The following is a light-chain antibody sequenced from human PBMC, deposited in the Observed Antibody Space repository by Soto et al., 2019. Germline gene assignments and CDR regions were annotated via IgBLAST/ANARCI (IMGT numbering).Light chain of an antibody. CDR1: SSNIGSSY. CDR2: RND. V-gene: IGLV1-47*01. J-gene: IGLJ1*01. Sequence: QSVLTQPPSVSGTPGQRVTISCSGSSSNIGSSYVYWYQQLPGTAPKLLIYRNDQRPSGVPDRFSGSKSGTSASLAISGLRSEDESDYYCAAWDDSLSGHYVFGAGTKVTVL. CDR3: AAWDDSLSGHYV.